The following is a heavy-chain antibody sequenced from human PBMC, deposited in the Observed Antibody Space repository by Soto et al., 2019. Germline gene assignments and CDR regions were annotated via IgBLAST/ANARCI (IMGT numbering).Heavy chain of an antibody. D-gene: IGHD3-10*01. J-gene: IGHJ3*02. Sequence: QVQLEQSGAEVKKPGSSVKVSCKASGGTLSDHGVAWLRQAPGQGLEWMGGTIPVFNTAKYAQKFQGRVTVTADNFPNLAYRKLSSLRFENTAFYFCARGVYVSGTYYPGPSAFNIWGQGKMVTVSP. CDR1: GGTLSDHG. V-gene: IGHV1-69*06. CDR3: ARGVYVSGTYYPGPSAFNI. CDR2: TIPVFNTA.